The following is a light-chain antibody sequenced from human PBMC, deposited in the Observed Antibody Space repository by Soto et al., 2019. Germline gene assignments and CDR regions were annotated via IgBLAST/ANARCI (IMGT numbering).Light chain of an antibody. CDR3: QHYNNWLGT. J-gene: IGKJ4*01. CDR2: GTS. CDR1: QSVPSTY. Sequence: EIVLSQSPAILSLSPGERATLSCRASQSVPSTYFAWYQQKAGQPPRLLISGTSTRATGIPARFSGSGSGTEFFLNISSLQSEDSAIYYCQHYNNWLGTFGGGTKVDIK. V-gene: IGKV3-15*01.